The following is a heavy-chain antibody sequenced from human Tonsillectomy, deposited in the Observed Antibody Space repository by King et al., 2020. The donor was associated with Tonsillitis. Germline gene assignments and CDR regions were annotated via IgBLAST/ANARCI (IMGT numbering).Heavy chain of an antibody. D-gene: IGHD5/OR15-5a*01. J-gene: IGHJ4*02. CDR1: GFIFNDYS. CDR2: FNSNSGYI. CDR3: VRGLITVFEPDY. Sequence: VQLVESGGGLVKPGGSLRLSCAASGFIFNDYSMNWVRQAPGKGLEWVSAFNSNSGYIYYADSVKGRFTLSRDSAKNSLYLQMNNLRAEDTAVYYCVRGLITVFEPDYWGQGTLVTVSS. V-gene: IGHV3-21*06.